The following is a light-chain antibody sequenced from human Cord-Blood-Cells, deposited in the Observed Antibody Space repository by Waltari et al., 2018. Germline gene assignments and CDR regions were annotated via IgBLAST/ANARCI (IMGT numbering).Light chain of an antibody. CDR2: LGS. Sequence: DIVMTQSPLSLPVTPGESASISCRSSQSLLHSNGYNYLDWYLQKPGQSPQLLIYLGSNRASGVPDRCSGSGSGTDFTLKSRRVEDEDVGVYYCMQALQTPLTFGGGTKVEIK. J-gene: IGKJ4*01. CDR1: QSLLHSNGYNY. CDR3: MQALQTPLT. V-gene: IGKV2-28*01.